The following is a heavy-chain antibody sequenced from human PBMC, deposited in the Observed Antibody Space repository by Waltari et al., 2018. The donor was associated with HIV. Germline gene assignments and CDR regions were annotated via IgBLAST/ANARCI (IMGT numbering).Heavy chain of an antibody. V-gene: IGHV3-30-3*01. D-gene: IGHD3-22*01. CDR2: ISYDGSNK. CDR1: GFTFSSSA. Sequence: QVQLVESGGGVVQPGRSLRLSCAASGFTFSSSAMHWVRQAPGKGLEWVAVISYDGSNKYYVDSVKGRFTISRDNSKNTLYLQMNSLRTEDTAVYYCARGGMPIVLRGYFDYLGQGTLVTVSS. J-gene: IGHJ4*02. CDR3: ARGGMPIVLRGYFDY.